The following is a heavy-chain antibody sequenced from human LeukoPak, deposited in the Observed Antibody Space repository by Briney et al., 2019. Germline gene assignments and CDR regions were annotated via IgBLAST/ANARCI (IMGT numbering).Heavy chain of an antibody. Sequence: SVKVSCKASGYTFISYGISWVRQAPGQGLEWMGGIIPIFGTANYAQKFQGRVTITADESTSTAYMELSSLRSEDTAVYYCARVPDYGGTHHNAFDIWGQGTMVTVSS. CDR2: IIPIFGTA. CDR1: GYTFISYG. D-gene: IGHD4-23*01. J-gene: IGHJ3*02. V-gene: IGHV1-69*13. CDR3: ARVPDYGGTHHNAFDI.